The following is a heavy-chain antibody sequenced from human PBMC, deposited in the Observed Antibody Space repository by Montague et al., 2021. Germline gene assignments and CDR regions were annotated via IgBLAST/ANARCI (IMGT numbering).Heavy chain of an antibody. V-gene: IGHV4-59*01. J-gene: IGHJ4*02. CDR2: IYDSGGA. CDR1: GGSMRRYY. CDR3: ARRGTGNYEILDY. D-gene: IGHD1-1*01. Sequence: SETLSLTCTISGGSMRRYYWTWIRQLPGKELEWIGSIYDSGGARYNPSLKSRVSISVDASKNQFSLRVTSVTAADTAVYFCARRGTGNYEILDYWGQGTLVTVSS.